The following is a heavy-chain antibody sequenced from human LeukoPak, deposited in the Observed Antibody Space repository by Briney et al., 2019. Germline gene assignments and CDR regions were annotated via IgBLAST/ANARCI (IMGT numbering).Heavy chain of an antibody. J-gene: IGHJ4*02. D-gene: IGHD3-22*01. CDR3: AKSHYYDSSGYWKPIDY. Sequence: GGSLRLSCAASGFTFDDYAMHWVRQAPGKGLEGVSGISWNSGSIGYADSVRGRFTISRDNAKNSLYLQMNSLRAEDTALYYCAKSHYYDSSGYWKPIDYWGQGTLVTVSS. V-gene: IGHV3-9*01. CDR2: ISWNSGSI. CDR1: GFTFDDYA.